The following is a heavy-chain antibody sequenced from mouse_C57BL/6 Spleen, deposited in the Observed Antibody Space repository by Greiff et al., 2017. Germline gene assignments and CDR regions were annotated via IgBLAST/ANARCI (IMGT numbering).Heavy chain of an antibody. D-gene: IGHD1-1*01. CDR3: ANYYGSSSPYYAMDY. CDR2: INPNNGGT. J-gene: IGHJ4*01. V-gene: IGHV1-26*01. Sequence: VQLQQSGPELVKPGASVKISCKASGYTFTDYYMNWVKQSHGKSLEWIGDINPNNGGTSYNQKFKGKATLTVDKSSSTAYMELRSLTSEDSAVYYCANYYGSSSPYYAMDYWGQGTSVTVSS. CDR1: GYTFTDYY.